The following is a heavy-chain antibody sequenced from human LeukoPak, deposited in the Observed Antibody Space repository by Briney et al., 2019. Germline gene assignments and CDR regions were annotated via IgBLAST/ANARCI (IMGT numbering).Heavy chain of an antibody. Sequence: SETLSLTCTVSGGSIGSYYWSWIRQPAGKGLEWIGRIYTSGSTNYNPSLKSRVTMSVDTSKNQFSLKLSSVTAADTAVYYCARESSLLRQLDYWGQGTLVTVSS. CDR1: GGSIGSYY. D-gene: IGHD5/OR15-5a*01. J-gene: IGHJ4*02. V-gene: IGHV4-4*07. CDR3: ARESSLLRQLDY. CDR2: IYTSGST.